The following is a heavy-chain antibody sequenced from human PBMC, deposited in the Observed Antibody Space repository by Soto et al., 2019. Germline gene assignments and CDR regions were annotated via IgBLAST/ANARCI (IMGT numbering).Heavy chain of an antibody. CDR3: AKYVLVWFGESSPNWFDP. CDR1: GGSISSGGYY. J-gene: IGHJ5*02. V-gene: IGHV4-31*03. D-gene: IGHD3-10*01. Sequence: QVQLQESGPGLVKPSQTLSLTCTVSGGSISSGGYYWSWIRQHPGKGLEWIGYTHYSGSTHYNPSLKSRVIITVGTSKNHFSRKLSSVTAADTAVYYCAKYVLVWFGESSPNWFDPWGQGTLVTVSS. CDR2: THYSGST.